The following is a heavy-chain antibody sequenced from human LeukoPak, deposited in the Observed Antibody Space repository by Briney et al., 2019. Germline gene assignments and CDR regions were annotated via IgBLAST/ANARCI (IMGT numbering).Heavy chain of an antibody. CDR3: ARDRALGSFDY. J-gene: IGHJ4*02. CDR1: GFTFSSYA. CDR2: IWSDGGSKR. V-gene: IGHV3-33*08. Sequence: AGGSLRLSCAASGFTFSSYAMHWVRQAPGKGLEWVAVIWSDGGSKRYYADSVKGRFTTSRDDSENTVSLQMNSLIAEDTAVYYCARDRALGSFDYWGQGTLVTVSS. D-gene: IGHD1-26*01.